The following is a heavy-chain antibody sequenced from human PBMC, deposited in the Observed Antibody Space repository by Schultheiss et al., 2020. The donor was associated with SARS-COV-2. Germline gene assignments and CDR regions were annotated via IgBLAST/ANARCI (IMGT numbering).Heavy chain of an antibody. CDR2: ISYDGSNK. Sequence: GGSLRLSCAASGFTFSSYWMHWVRQAPGKGLEWVAVISYDGSNKYYADSVKGRFTISRDNAKNSLYLQMNSLRAEDTAVYYCARSFGYYDSSGYAWGQGTLVTVSS. D-gene: IGHD3-22*01. V-gene: IGHV3-30*03. CDR1: GFTFSSYW. CDR3: ARSFGYYDSSGYA. J-gene: IGHJ5*02.